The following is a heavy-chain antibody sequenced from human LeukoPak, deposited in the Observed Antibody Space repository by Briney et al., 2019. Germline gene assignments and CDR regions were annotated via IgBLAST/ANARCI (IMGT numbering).Heavy chain of an antibody. CDR2: IYYSGNT. V-gene: IGHV4-59*01. Sequence: KPSETLSLTCTVSGGSISSYYWSWIRQPPGKGLEWIGYIYYSGNTNYNPSLKSRVSISVDTSKNQFSLKLSSVTAADTAVYYCARVSGYDWESFYDYWGQGTLVTVSS. CDR1: GGSISSYY. J-gene: IGHJ4*02. D-gene: IGHD5-12*01. CDR3: ARVSGYDWESFYDY.